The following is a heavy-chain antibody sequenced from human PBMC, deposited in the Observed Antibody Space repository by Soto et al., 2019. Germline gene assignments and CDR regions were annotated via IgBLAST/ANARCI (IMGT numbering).Heavy chain of an antibody. CDR1: GGSISSYY. V-gene: IGHV4-59*01. J-gene: IGHJ4*02. CDR3: ARRYGGNFDY. CDR2: IYYSGST. Sequence: SETLSLTCTVSGGSISSYYWSWIRQPPGKGLEWIGYIYYSGSTNYNPSLKSRVSISVDTSKNQFSLKLSSVTAADTAVYYCARRYGGNFDYWGQGTLVTVSS. D-gene: IGHD1-26*01.